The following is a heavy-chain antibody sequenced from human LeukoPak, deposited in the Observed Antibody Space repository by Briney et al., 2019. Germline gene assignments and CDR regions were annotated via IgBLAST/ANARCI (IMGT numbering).Heavy chain of an antibody. Sequence: SETLSLTCSVSGDSIIGYYWSWIRQPPGKGLEWIGYIYYSGSTNYNPSLKSRVTISVDTSKNQFSLKLSSVTAADTAVYYCARLMVRGVIISTYYFDYWGQGTLVTVSS. D-gene: IGHD3-10*01. V-gene: IGHV4-59*01. J-gene: IGHJ4*02. CDR3: ARLMVRGVIISTYYFDY. CDR2: IYYSGST. CDR1: GDSIIGYY.